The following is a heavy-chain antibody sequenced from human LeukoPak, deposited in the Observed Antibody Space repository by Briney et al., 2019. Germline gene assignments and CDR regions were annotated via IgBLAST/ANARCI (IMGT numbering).Heavy chain of an antibody. CDR2: IYTSGST. CDR3: ARYWRSGELYFDY. D-gene: IGHD3-10*01. CDR1: GGSFSGYY. Sequence: SETLSLTCAVYGGSFSGYYWSWIRQPAGKGLEWIGRIYTSGSTNYNPSLKSRVTMSVDTSKNQFSLKLSSVTAADTAVYYCARYWRSGELYFDYWGQGTLVTVSS. J-gene: IGHJ4*02. V-gene: IGHV4-59*10.